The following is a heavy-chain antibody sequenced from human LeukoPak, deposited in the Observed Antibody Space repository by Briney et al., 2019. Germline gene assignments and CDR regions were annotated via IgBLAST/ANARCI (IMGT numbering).Heavy chain of an antibody. J-gene: IGHJ3*02. CDR1: GYTFTGHY. CDR3: ARNLWFGESSDAFDM. Sequence: ASVKLSCKAFGYTFTGHYMHWVRQAPGQGLEWMGWINPKSGGTNYAQKFQGRVTMTRDTSISTAYMDMSSLRSDDTAVYYCARNLWFGESSDAFDMWGQGTMVTVSS. V-gene: IGHV1-2*02. CDR2: INPKSGGT. D-gene: IGHD3-10*01.